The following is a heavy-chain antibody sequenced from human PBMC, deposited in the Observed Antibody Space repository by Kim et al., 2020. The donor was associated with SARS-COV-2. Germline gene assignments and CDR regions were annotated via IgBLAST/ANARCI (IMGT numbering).Heavy chain of an antibody. V-gene: IGHV5-10-1*01. CDR1: GYSFTTYW. Sequence: GESLKISCEGSGYSFTTYWITWVRQTPGKGLEWMGRIDPSDSYADVSPSFQDHVTMSADKSVNTAYLQWSSLKASDSAVYYCTRHRDTPYYFYKGLDVWGQGTTVPVSS. D-gene: IGHD2-15*01. J-gene: IGHJ6*02. CDR3: TRHRDTPYYFYKGLDV. CDR2: IDPSDSYA.